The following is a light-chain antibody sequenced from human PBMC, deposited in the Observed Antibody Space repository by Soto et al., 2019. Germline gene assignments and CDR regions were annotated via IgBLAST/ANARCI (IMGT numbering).Light chain of an antibody. CDR1: SSDVGGYNY. CDR2: DVS. V-gene: IGLV2-11*01. Sequence: QSVLTQPRSVSGSPGRSVTISCTGTSSDVGGYNYVSWYQQHPGKAPKLMIYDVSKRPSGVPDRFSGSKSGNTASLTISGLQAEDEADYYCCSYAGSYTFVVFGTGTKVTVL. J-gene: IGLJ1*01. CDR3: CSYAGSYTFVV.